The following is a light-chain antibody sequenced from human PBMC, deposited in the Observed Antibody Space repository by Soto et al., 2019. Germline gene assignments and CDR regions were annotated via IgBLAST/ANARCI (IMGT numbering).Light chain of an antibody. J-gene: IGKJ3*01. CDR2: GAS. V-gene: IGKV3-20*01. Sequence: EGVLMQSPDTLSLSPGERATLSCRASESISSHYIAWYQHKPGQAPRLLIFGASTRATGIPDRFSGSWSGTDFTLTISRLEPEDFAMYYCQNFGDSPFTFGPGTKVDIK. CDR1: ESISSHY. CDR3: QNFGDSPFT.